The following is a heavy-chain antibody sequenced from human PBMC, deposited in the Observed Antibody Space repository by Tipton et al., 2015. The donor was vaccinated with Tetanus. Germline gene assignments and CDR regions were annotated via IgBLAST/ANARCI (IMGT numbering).Heavy chain of an antibody. CDR1: GGSISSNVYY. J-gene: IGHJ4*02. D-gene: IGHD6-19*01. Sequence: TLSLTCTVSGGSISSNVYYWAWIRQPPGKGPQWIGNIFYSGSINYNPSLKSRLTISADTAKNQFSLKLNSVTASDTAVYYCARDMRGEGGGWYTDYWGQGTLVTVSS. CDR3: ARDMRGEGGGWYTDY. V-gene: IGHV4-39*02. CDR2: IFYSGSI.